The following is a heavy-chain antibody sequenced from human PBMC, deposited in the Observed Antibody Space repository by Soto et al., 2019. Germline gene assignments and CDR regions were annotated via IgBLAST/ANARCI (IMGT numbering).Heavy chain of an antibody. V-gene: IGHV1-3*01. Sequence: GASVKVSCKASGYTFTSYAMHWVRQAPGQRLEWMGWINAGNGNTKYSQKFQGRVTITRDTSASTAYMELSSLRSEDTAVYYCARTNGWYFEELWWFDPWGQGTLVTVSS. D-gene: IGHD6-19*01. CDR3: ARTNGWYFEELWWFDP. CDR1: GYTFTSYA. CDR2: INAGNGNT. J-gene: IGHJ5*02.